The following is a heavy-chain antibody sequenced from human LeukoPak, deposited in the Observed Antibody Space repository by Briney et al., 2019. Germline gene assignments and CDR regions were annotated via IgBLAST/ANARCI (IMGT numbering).Heavy chain of an antibody. CDR3: ARGSGNLPPNSNALSFDY. V-gene: IGHV3-23*03. J-gene: IGHJ4*02. CDR1: GFTFSSYA. CDR2: IYRGGST. Sequence: GGSLRLSCAASGFTFSSYAMSWVRQAPGKGLEWVSIIYRGGSTYYSDSVEGRFTISRDNSKNKLYLQMNSLRVEDTAVYYCARGSGNLPPNSNALSFDYWGQGTLVTVSS. D-gene: IGHD4-23*01.